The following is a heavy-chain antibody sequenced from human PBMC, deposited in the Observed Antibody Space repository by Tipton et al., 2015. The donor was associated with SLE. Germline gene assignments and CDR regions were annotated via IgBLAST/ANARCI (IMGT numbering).Heavy chain of an antibody. J-gene: IGHJ6*02. CDR3: ARGINWNYYYGMDV. V-gene: IGHV4-34*01. CDR2: INHSGST. CDR1: GGSFSGYY. Sequence: TLSLTCAVYGGSFSGYYWSWIRQPPGKGLEWIGEINHSGSTNYNPSLKSRVTISVDTSKNQFSLKLSSVTAADTAVYYCARGINWNYYYGMDVWGQGTTVTVSS. D-gene: IGHD1-1*01.